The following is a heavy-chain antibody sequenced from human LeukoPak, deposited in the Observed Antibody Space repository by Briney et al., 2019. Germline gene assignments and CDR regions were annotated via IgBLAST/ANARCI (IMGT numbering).Heavy chain of an antibody. J-gene: IGHJ4*02. CDR1: GGAISSGSYY. D-gene: IGHD1-26*01. V-gene: IGHV4-61*02. Sequence: SETLSLTCTVPGGAISSGSYYWSWSRQPAGKRLEWIGRIDTIVRTTYNPSLKSRLTISVDPSKHQFSLKLSSVTAADTAVYYCASALVGATTDHWGQGPLVSVSS. CDR3: ASALVGATTDH. CDR2: IDTIVRT.